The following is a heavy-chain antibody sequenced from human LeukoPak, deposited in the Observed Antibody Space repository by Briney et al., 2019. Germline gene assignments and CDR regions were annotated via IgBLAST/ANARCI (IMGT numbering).Heavy chain of an antibody. J-gene: IGHJ4*02. D-gene: IGHD3-10*01. V-gene: IGHV3-7*01. CDR1: GFCLSNYW. CDR3: ARGVFLFDY. Sequence: GGSLRLSCAASGFCLSNYWMTWVRQAARKWMEWVAYIKAEGGEIYYADSVKGRFTISRDHAKNSMYLQMNSLRAEDTAVSYCARGVFLFDYWGQGTVVSVSS. CDR2: IKAEGGEI.